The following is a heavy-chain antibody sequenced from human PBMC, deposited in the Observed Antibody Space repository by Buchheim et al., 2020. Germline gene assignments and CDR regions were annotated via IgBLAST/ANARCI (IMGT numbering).Heavy chain of an antibody. CDR1: GFIFSSNW. Sequence: EVQLVESGGGLVQPGGSLRLSCAASGFIFSSNWMHWVRQAPGKGLVWVSRINSDGSSVFYADSVKGRFTISRDNAKNKLCLQMNSLRAEDTAVYYCARGGDDYGDYYGLDVWGQGTT. J-gene: IGHJ6*02. D-gene: IGHD4-17*01. CDR2: INSDGSSV. V-gene: IGHV3-74*01. CDR3: ARGGDDYGDYYGLDV.